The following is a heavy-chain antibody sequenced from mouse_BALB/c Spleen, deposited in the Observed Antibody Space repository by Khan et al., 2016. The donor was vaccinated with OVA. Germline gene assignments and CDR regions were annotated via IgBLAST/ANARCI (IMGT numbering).Heavy chain of an antibody. V-gene: IGHV9-1*02. CDR3: ARGASYWYFDV. CDR1: AYTFTNYG. Sequence: QIQLVQSGPELKKPGETVKISCKASAYTFTNYGMNWVKQAPGKGLKWMGWINTYTGEPTYTDDFKGRFAFSLETSASTAYLQINNLKNEDIATYVCARGASYWYFDVWGAGTTVTVSS. CDR2: INTYTGEP. J-gene: IGHJ1*01.